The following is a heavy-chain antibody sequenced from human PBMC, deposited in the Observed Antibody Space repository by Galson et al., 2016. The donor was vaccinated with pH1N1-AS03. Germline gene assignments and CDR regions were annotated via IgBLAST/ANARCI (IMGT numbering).Heavy chain of an antibody. J-gene: IGHJ6*02. V-gene: IGHV1-2*04. CDR1: GYIFTDFY. CDR2: INPNNGVT. CDR3: ARDPRGPCSSATCATTYYYGMDV. D-gene: IGHD1-26*01. Sequence: SVKVSCKASGYIFTDFYVHWVRQAPGQGLEWMGWINPNNGVTNYAQKFQAWVTMAGDTSLSTAYMEIYGLKSDDTAVYYCARDPRGPCSSATCATTYYYGMDVWGQGTTVIVSS.